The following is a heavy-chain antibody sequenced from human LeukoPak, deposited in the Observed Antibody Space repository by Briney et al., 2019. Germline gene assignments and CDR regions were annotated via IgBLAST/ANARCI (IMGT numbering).Heavy chain of an antibody. CDR2: ISSSGSTI. CDR1: GFTFSDYY. V-gene: IGHV3-11*01. Sequence: GGSLRLSCAASGFTFSDYYMSWIRQAPGKGLEWVSYISSSGSTIYYADSVKGRFTISRDNAKNSLYLQMNSLRAEDTAVYYCARGRDSSSWHIYYYYYYGMDVWGQGTTVTVSS. CDR3: ARGRDSSSWHIYYYYYYGMDV. J-gene: IGHJ6*02. D-gene: IGHD6-13*01.